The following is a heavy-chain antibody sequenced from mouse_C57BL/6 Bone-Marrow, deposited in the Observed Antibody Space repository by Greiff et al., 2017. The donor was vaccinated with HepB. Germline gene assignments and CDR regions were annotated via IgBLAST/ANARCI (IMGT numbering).Heavy chain of an antibody. CDR3: TTYPYYYGSSDGYFDV. V-gene: IGHV14-4*01. CDR2: IDPENGDT. D-gene: IGHD1-1*01. CDR1: GFNIKDDY. Sequence: VQLKQSGAELVRPGASVKLSCTASGFNIKDDYMHWVKQRPEQGLEWIGWIDPENGDTEYASKFQGKATITADTSSNTAYLQLSSLTSEDTAVYYCTTYPYYYGSSDGYFDVWGTGTTVTVSS. J-gene: IGHJ1*03.